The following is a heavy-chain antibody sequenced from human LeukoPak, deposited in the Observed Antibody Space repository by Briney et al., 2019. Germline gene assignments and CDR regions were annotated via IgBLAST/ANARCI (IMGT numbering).Heavy chain of an antibody. V-gene: IGHV4-59*01. J-gene: IGHJ4*02. CDR1: GVSIGSYY. CDR2: IYYSGST. CDR3: ARDLTSFDY. Sequence: SETLSLTCTVSGVSIGSYYWTWIRQPPGKGLEWIGYIYYSGSTNYNPSLKSRVTISVDTSKNQLSLKLTPVTAADTAVYYCARDLTSFDYWGRGTLVTVSS. D-gene: IGHD3-9*01.